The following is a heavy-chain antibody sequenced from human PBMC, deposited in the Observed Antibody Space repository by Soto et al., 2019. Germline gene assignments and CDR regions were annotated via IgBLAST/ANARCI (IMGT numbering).Heavy chain of an antibody. CDR2: IYYSGST. J-gene: IGHJ6*02. CDR1: GGSISSGGYY. CDR3: ARDSTGTTARYYYGMDV. V-gene: IGHV4-31*03. Sequence: PSDTLSLTCTVSGGSISSGGYYWSWIRQHPGKGLEWIGYIYYSGSTYYNPSLKSRVTISVDTSKNQFSLKLSSVTAADTAVYYCARDSTGTTARYYYGMDVWGQGATVTVSS. D-gene: IGHD1-7*01.